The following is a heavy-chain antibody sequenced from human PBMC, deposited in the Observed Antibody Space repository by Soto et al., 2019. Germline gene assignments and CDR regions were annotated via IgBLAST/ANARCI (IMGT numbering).Heavy chain of an antibody. Sequence: ASVKVSCKASGYTFTSYAMNWVRQAPGQRLEWMGWINGGNGNTKYSQKFQARVTITRDTSASTAYMEMNSLISEDTAVYYCARGRSGSYYEWFDSWGQGTLVTVSS. CDR3: ARGRSGSYYEWFDS. CDR2: INGGNGNT. V-gene: IGHV1-3*01. D-gene: IGHD1-26*01. J-gene: IGHJ5*01. CDR1: GYTFTSYA.